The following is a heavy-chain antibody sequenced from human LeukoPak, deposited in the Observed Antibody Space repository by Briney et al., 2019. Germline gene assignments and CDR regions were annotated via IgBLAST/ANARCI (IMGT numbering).Heavy chain of an antibody. D-gene: IGHD3-10*01. CDR1: GGSISSGGYS. J-gene: IGHJ5*02. CDR2: IYHSGST. CDR3: ARDSAGWFGELVGWFDP. Sequence: PSETLSLTCAVSGGSISSGGYSWSWIRQPPGKGLEWIGYIYHSGSTYYNPSLKSRVTISVDRSKNQFSLKLSSVTAADTAVYYCARDSAGWFGELVGWFDPWGQGTLVTVSS. V-gene: IGHV4-30-2*01.